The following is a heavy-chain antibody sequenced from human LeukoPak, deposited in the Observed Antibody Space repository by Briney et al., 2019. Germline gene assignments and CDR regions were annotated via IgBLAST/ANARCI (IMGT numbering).Heavy chain of an antibody. CDR3: ARKSMTILSDSIDV. J-gene: IGHJ6*03. Sequence: SETLSLTCTVSGGSISSANFYWSWIRQPAGKGLEWLGRISSSGTINYNPSLGSRVTVSVDTSKNQLSLKVSPVTAADTATYYCARKSMTILSDSIDVWGKGTSVIVSS. V-gene: IGHV4-61*02. D-gene: IGHD3-3*01. CDR2: ISSSGTI. CDR1: GGSISSANFY.